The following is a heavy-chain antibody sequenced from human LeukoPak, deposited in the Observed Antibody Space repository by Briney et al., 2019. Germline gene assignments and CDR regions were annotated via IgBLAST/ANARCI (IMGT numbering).Heavy chain of an antibody. V-gene: IGHV4-39*07. Sequence: SETLSLTCTVSGGSISSNAYYWAWIRQPPGKGLEWIGSIYSSVSTYYNPSLKSRVTISVDTSKNQFSLRLSSVTAADTAVYYCARGRSNYYGMDVWGQGTTVTVSS. J-gene: IGHJ6*02. CDR3: ARGRSNYYGMDV. CDR1: GGSISSNAYY. D-gene: IGHD1-26*01. CDR2: IYSSVST.